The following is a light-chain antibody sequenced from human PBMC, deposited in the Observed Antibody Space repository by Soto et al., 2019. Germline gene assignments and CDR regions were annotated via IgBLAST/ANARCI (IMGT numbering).Light chain of an antibody. Sequence: EIVMTQSPATLSVSPGERATLSCRASQSVSSNLAWYQQKPGQAPRLLIYGASTRATGIPARFSGSGSGTEFTLTISSLQSEDFAVYYCQQYNNCPRTFRQGTKV. J-gene: IGKJ1*01. CDR2: GAS. CDR3: QQYNNCPRT. CDR1: QSVSSN. V-gene: IGKV3-15*01.